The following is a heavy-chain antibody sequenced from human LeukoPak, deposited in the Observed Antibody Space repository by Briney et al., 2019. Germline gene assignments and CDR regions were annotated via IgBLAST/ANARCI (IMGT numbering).Heavy chain of an antibody. Sequence: GESLKISCKGSGYSFTSYWIGWVRQMPGKGLEWMGIIYPGDSDTRYSPSFQGRVTISADKSISTAYLQWSSLKASDTAMYYCARRWDYYDSSGYYTAGAFDIWGQGTMVTVSS. D-gene: IGHD3-22*01. CDR3: ARRWDYYDSSGYYTAGAFDI. CDR2: IYPGDSDT. CDR1: GYSFTSYW. V-gene: IGHV5-51*01. J-gene: IGHJ3*02.